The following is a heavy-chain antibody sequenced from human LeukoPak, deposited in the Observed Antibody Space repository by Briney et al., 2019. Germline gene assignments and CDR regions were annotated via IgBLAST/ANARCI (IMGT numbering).Heavy chain of an antibody. J-gene: IGHJ5*02. CDR3: ARSEYGDFRNWFDL. Sequence: GGSLRLSCAASGFTFSSYNMNWVRQAPGKGLEWVSYISSGSSTIYYADSVKGRFTISRDNAKNSLYLQMNSLRDEDTAVYYCARSEYGDFRNWFDLWGQGTLVTVSS. CDR2: ISSGSSTI. D-gene: IGHD4-17*01. CDR1: GFTFSSYN. V-gene: IGHV3-48*02.